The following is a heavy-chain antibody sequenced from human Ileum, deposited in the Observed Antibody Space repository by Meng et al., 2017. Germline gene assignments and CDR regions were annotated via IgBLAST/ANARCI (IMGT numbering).Heavy chain of an antibody. V-gene: IGHV4-4*03. D-gene: IGHD3-10*01. CDR2: SYHSVST. CDR3: ARHVSGSYPYLEY. J-gene: IGHJ4*02. CDR1: CGTYTNTTL. Sequence: LRKPQWTLSGSIADSCGTYTNTTLLSCARQPPRKGLDWIGQSYHSVSTNYNPSLPIRVTISVDTSSNQFSLKLSSVTAADTAVYYCARHVSGSYPYLEYWGQGTLVTVSS.